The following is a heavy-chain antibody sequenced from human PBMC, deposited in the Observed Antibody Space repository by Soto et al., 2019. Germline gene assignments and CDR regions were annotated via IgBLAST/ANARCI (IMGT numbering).Heavy chain of an antibody. D-gene: IGHD5-18*01. CDR2: IFPSGAT. J-gene: IGHJ2*01. Sequence: QVQLQESGPGLVKPSQTLSLMCTVSGAPISGGAYHWSWIRQPPGKGLEWIGYIFPSGATHYNSSLGSRITMSVETSKSHFSLKLTSVTAADTAVYFCARGSAAKRYFDLLGRGTLVTVSS. V-gene: IGHV4-30-4*01. CDR1: GAPISGGAYH. CDR3: ARGSAAKRYFDL.